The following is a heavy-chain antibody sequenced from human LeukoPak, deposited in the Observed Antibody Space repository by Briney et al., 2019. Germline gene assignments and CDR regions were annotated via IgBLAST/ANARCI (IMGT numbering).Heavy chain of an antibody. CDR1: GGSFSGYY. J-gene: IGHJ6*02. V-gene: IGHV4-34*01. CDR2: INHGGST. D-gene: IGHD2-15*01. Sequence: SETLSLTCAVYGGSFSGYYWSWIRQPPGKGLEWIGEINHGGSTNYDPSLKSRVTISVDTSKNQFSLKLSSVTAADAAVYYCARGLRYCSGGSCYSYYYYGMDVWGQGTTVTVSS. CDR3: ARGLRYCSGGSCYSYYYYGMDV.